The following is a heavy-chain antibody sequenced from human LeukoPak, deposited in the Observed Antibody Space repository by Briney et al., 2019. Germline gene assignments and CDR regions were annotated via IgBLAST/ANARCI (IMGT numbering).Heavy chain of an antibody. CDR3: ARDRRYCSGGSCYQYGMDV. D-gene: IGHD2-15*01. V-gene: IGHV1-2*02. Sequence: ASVKVSCKASGYTFTGYYMHWVRQAPGQGLEWMGWINPNSGGTNYAQKFQGRVTMTRDTSISTAYMELSRLRSDDTAVYYCARDRRYCSGGSCYQYGMDVWGQGTTVTVSS. J-gene: IGHJ6*02. CDR2: INPNSGGT. CDR1: GYTFTGYY.